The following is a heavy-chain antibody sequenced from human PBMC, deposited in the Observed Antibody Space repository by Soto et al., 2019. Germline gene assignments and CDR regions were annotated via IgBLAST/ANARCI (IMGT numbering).Heavy chain of an antibody. CDR1: GGSISSGGYY. CDR3: ARDCSSTSCSRGYYYGMDV. Sequence: SETLSLTCPVSGGSISSGGYYWSWIRQHPGKGLEWIVYIYYSGSTYYNPSLKSRVTISVDTSKNQFSLKLSSVTAADTAVYYCARDCSSTSCSRGYYYGMDVWGQGTTVTVSS. J-gene: IGHJ6*02. CDR2: IYYSGST. V-gene: IGHV4-31*03. D-gene: IGHD2-2*01.